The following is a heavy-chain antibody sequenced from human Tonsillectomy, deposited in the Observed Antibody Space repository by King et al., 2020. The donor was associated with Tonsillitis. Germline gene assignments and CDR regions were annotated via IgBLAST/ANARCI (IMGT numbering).Heavy chain of an antibody. CDR1: GGSISAYY. V-gene: IGHV4-59*01. CDR2: IYDSGNT. J-gene: IGHJ3*02. Sequence: VQLQESGPGLVKPSETLSLICTVSGGSISAYYWSWIRQPPGKGLEWIGYIYDSGNTNYNPSLKSRVTISLDTSKNQFSLKLSSVTAADTAVYYCARDNSAGALPWKAFDIRGQGTMVTVSS. CDR3: ARDNSAGALPWKAFDI. D-gene: IGHD1-26*01.